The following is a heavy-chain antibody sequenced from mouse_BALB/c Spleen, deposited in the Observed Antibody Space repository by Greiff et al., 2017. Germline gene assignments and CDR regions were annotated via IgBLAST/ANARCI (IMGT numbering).Heavy chain of an antibody. CDR3: ARGGYGSSYGY. J-gene: IGHJ2*01. CDR2: IYPGGGYT. D-gene: IGHD1-1*01. CDR1: GYTFTNYW. V-gene: IGHV1-63*02. Sequence: VQLQESGAELVRPGTSVKISCKASGYTFTNYWLGWVKQRPGHGLEWIGDIYPGGGYTNYNEKFKGKATLTADTSSSTAYMQLSSLTSEDSAVYFCARGGYGSSYGYWGQGTTLTVSS.